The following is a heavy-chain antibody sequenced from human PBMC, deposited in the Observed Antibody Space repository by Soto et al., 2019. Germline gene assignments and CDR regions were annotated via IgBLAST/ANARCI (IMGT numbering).Heavy chain of an antibody. CDR1: GHTFITND. V-gene: IGHV1-8*01. Sequence: ASVKVSCKASGHTFITNDINWVRQASGQGLEWMGWMKPSTGDSGSDPDFQGRITMTRDTATSTAYMELSSLKFEDTAVYYCARGGPAAGFDLWGQGSLVTVSS. J-gene: IGHJ5*02. D-gene: IGHD6-13*01. CDR3: ARGGPAAGFDL. CDR2: MKPSTGDS.